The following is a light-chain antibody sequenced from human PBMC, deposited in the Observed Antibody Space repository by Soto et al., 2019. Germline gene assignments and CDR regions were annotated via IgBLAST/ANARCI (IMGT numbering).Light chain of an antibody. Sequence: QSVLTQPASVSGSPGQSIAISCTGTSSDVGSYNLVSWYQQHPGKAPKLMIYEVTKRPSGDSNRFSGSKSGNTASLTISGLQAEDEADYYCCSYAGSSTFYVFGTGTKVTVL. CDR1: SSDVGSYNL. J-gene: IGLJ1*01. CDR3: CSYAGSSTFYV. CDR2: EVT. V-gene: IGLV2-23*02.